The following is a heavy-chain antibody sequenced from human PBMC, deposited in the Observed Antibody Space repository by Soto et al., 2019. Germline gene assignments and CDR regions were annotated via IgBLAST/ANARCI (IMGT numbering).Heavy chain of an antibody. CDR1: GFTFSNYW. CDR2: INEHGSEM. J-gene: IGHJ5*02. V-gene: IGHV3-7*03. CDR3: LSFLTVS. Sequence: EVHLVGSGGGLVQPGGSLRLSCAASGFTFSNYWINWVRQAPGEGLEWVANINEHGSEMHYVDSVKGRFTISRDNAKNSVYLQMNSLRAEDTAVYYCLSFLTVSWGQGSLVTVSS. D-gene: IGHD3-9*01.